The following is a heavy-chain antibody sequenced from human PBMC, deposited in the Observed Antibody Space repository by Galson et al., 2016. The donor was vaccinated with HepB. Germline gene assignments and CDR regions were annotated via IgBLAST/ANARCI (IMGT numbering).Heavy chain of an antibody. CDR3: ARPLPGWNDAYLDY. Sequence: SLRLSCAASGFTFNSYSMNWVRQAPGKGLEWISYISSGSSNLYYADSVKSRFTISRDNAKNSVYLQMNSLRDEYTAVYYCARPLPGWNDAYLDYWGQGTLVTVPS. CDR2: ISSGSSNL. CDR1: GFTFNSYS. D-gene: IGHD1-1*01. J-gene: IGHJ4*02. V-gene: IGHV3-48*02.